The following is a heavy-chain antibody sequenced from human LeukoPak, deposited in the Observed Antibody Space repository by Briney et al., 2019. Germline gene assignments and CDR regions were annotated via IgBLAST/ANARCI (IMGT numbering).Heavy chain of an antibody. D-gene: IGHD6-19*01. CDR1: GGSISIYY. V-gene: IGHV4-59*01. Sequence: KPSETLSLTCTVSGGSISIYYWSWIRQPPGQGLEWFAYIHYSGSTTYNPSLKSRLTISLDTFKNQFSLKLTSVTAADTAVYYCARVGGGTAVASIGFDYWGQGTLVTVSS. CDR2: IHYSGST. CDR3: ARVGGGTAVASIGFDY. J-gene: IGHJ4*02.